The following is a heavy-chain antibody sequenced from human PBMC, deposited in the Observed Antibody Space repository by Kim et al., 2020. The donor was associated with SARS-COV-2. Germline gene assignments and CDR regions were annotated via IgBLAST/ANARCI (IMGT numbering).Heavy chain of an antibody. V-gene: IGHV1-3*01. J-gene: IGHJ4*02. CDR3: ARILEYSGSDY. CDR2: NT. D-gene: IGHD5-12*01. Sequence: NTSYPPKFQGRVTITRDTSASTAYVDLGSLRSEDTAVYYCARILEYSGSDYWGQGTLVTVSS.